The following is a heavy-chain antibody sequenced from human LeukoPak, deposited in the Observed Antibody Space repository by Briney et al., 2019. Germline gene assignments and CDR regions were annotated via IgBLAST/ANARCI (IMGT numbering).Heavy chain of an antibody. V-gene: IGHV3-7*01. CDR1: GFTFSSYW. CDR3: ARDRSPVSHDYSYFDY. J-gene: IGHJ4*02. Sequence: GGSLRLSCAASGFTFSSYWMSWVRQAPGKGLEWVANIKQDGTEKDYVDSVKGRFTISRDNTKKSLYLQMNSLRAEDTAVYYCARDRSPVSHDYSYFDYWGQGTLVSVSS. D-gene: IGHD4-11*01. CDR2: IKQDGTEK.